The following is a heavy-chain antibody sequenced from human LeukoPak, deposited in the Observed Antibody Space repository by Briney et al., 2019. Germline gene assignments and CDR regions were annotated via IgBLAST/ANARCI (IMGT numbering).Heavy chain of an antibody. V-gene: IGHV3-43*02. D-gene: IGHD2/OR15-2a*01. CDR1: GFTFGDYA. CDR2: IRADGGRT. Sequence: GGSLRLSCAASGFTFGDYAMHWVRQAPGKGLEWVSLIRADGGRTYYADSVNGRFTISRDNSKNSLYLQMNSLGTDDTALYYCATWAFYHGLDVWGQGSTVTVSS. J-gene: IGHJ6*02. CDR3: ATWAFYHGLDV.